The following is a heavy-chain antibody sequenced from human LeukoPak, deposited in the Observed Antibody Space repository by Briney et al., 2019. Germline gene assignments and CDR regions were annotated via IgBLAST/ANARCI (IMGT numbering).Heavy chain of an antibody. J-gene: IGHJ4*02. V-gene: IGHV3-7*01. CDR1: GFTFSSYW. CDR2: IKQDGSEK. D-gene: IGHD5-24*01. CDR3: AINHRDGYSELGY. Sequence: GGSLRLSCGVSGFTFSSYWVSWVRQAPGKGLEWVANIKQDGSEKYYVDSVKGRFTISRDNAKNSLFLQMNSLRAEDTAVYYCAINHRDGYSELGYWGQGTLVTVSS.